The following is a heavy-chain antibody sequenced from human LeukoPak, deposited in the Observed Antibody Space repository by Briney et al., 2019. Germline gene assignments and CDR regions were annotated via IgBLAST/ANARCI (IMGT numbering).Heavy chain of an antibody. CDR1: GGSISSGSYY. CDR3: ACTMVRGVMASSARDDDAFDI. J-gene: IGHJ3*02. V-gene: IGHV4-61*02. Sequence: SQTLSLXCTVSGGSISSGSYYWSWIRQPAGKGLEWIGRIYTSGITNYNPSLKSRVTISVDTSKNQFSLKLSSVTAADTAVYYCACTMVRGVMASSARDDDAFDIWGQGTMVTVSS. CDR2: IYTSGIT. D-gene: IGHD3-10*01.